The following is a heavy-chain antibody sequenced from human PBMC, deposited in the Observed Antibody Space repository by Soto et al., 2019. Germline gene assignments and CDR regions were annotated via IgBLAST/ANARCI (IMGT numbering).Heavy chain of an antibody. Sequence: EVQLVESGGGLVQPGRSLRLSCAASGFTFDDYAMHWVRQVPGKGLEWVSGISWNSGRIGYADAVKGRFTISRDSAKNSLFLHMSSLRVEDTALYYCVKDSAGSCCTFYLDYWGQGALVTVSS. V-gene: IGHV3-9*01. D-gene: IGHD2-15*01. J-gene: IGHJ4*02. CDR2: ISWNSGRI. CDR1: GFTFDDYA. CDR3: VKDSAGSCCTFYLDY.